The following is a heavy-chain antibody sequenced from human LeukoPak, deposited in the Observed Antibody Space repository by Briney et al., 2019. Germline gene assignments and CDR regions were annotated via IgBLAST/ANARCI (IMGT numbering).Heavy chain of an antibody. D-gene: IGHD1-26*01. CDR2: IYYSGNT. CDR3: ARHWFSGSYYPRYDV. Sequence: SETLSLTCSVSGGSISSSSYYWDWVRQPPGKGLEWIGNIYYSGNTHHNSSLRSRVSISVDTSKNQFSLKLTSVTAADTAVYYCARHWFSGSYYPRYDVWGQGTLVTVSS. CDR1: GGSISSSSYY. J-gene: IGHJ4*02. V-gene: IGHV4-39*01.